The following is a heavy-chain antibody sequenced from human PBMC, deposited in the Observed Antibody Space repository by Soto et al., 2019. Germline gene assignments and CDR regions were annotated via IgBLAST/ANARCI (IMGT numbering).Heavy chain of an antibody. CDR2: FIPIFGIT. Sequence: QVQLLQSGAEVRKPGSSVKVSCKASGGTLGSYAITWVRQAPGQGSEWMGGFIPIFGITNYAQRFEDRLTITADESTSTVYMELSSLTYDDTAVYYCVPLQPSTIRGRPGMDVWGQGTTITVSS. V-gene: IGHV1-69*01. CDR1: GGTLGSYA. CDR3: VPLQPSTIRGRPGMDV. J-gene: IGHJ6*02. D-gene: IGHD4-4*01.